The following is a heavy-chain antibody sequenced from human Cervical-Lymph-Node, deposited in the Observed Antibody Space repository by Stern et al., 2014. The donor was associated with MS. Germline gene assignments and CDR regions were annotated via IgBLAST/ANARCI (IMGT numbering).Heavy chain of an antibody. CDR3: ANGGTTWN. V-gene: IGHV3-7*03. Sequence: EVQLVESGGGEVQSGGSLRLSCVASDLAFSTYWMNWVRQAPGKGLQWVANTNQAGSEKYYVDSVKGRFTISRDNAKKSLYLQMNNLRSEDTAVYYCANGGTTWNWGQGTQVTVSS. J-gene: IGHJ4*02. CDR1: DLAFSTYW. CDR2: TNQAGSEK. D-gene: IGHD1-1*01.